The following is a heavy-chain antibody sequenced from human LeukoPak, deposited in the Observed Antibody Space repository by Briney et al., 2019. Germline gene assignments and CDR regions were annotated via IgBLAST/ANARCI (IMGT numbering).Heavy chain of an antibody. V-gene: IGHV2-5*01. CDR3: AHRRGDIVVVPAAPSVNWFDP. CDR1: GFSLSTSGVG. D-gene: IGHD2-2*01. Sequence: SGPTQFHPTPPLTLTCTFSGFSLSTSGVGVGWILQPPVKALEWLALNYLNDDERYSPSLKSRLTITKDTSKNQVVLTMTNMDPVDTATYYCAHRRGDIVVVPAAPSVNWFDPWGQGTLVTVSS. J-gene: IGHJ5*02. CDR2: NYLNDDE.